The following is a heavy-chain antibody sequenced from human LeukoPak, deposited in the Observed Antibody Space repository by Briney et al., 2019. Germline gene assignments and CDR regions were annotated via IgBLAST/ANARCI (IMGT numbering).Heavy chain of an antibody. CDR3: ARATVRATVSFFFDY. CDR2: INHSVST. Sequence: PSETLSLTCAVYGGSFSGYYWSWIRQPPGKGLEWIGEINHSVSTNYNPSLESRVTISVDTSKNQFSLKLSSVTAADTAVYYCARATVRATVSFFFDYWGQGTLVTVSS. CDR1: GGSFSGYY. D-gene: IGHD4-17*01. J-gene: IGHJ4*02. V-gene: IGHV4-34*01.